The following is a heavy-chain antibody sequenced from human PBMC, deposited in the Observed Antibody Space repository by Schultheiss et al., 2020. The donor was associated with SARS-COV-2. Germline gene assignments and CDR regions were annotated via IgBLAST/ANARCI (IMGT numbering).Heavy chain of an antibody. D-gene: IGHD4-17*01. CDR3: ARGNDYGDYYYYYGMDV. J-gene: IGHJ6*02. Sequence: ASVKVSCKASGGTFSSYAISWVRQAPGQGLEWMGWINPNSGGTNYAQKFQGWVTMTRDTSISTAYMELSRLRSDDTAVYYCARGNDYGDYYYYYGMDVWGQGTTVTVSS. CDR1: GGTFSSYA. CDR2: INPNSGGT. V-gene: IGHV1-2*04.